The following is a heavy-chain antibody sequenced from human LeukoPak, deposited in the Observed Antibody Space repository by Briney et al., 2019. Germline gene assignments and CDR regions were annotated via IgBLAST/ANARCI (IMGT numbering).Heavy chain of an antibody. Sequence: TGGSLRLSCAASGFTFSSYWMSWVRQAPGKGLEWVSAISGSGGSTYYADSVKGRFTISRDNSKNTLYLQMNSLRAEDTAVYYCAKVYSGSYSEYDYWGQGTLVTVSS. D-gene: IGHD1-26*01. CDR3: AKVYSGSYSEYDY. V-gene: IGHV3-23*01. CDR1: GFTFSSYW. CDR2: ISGSGGST. J-gene: IGHJ4*02.